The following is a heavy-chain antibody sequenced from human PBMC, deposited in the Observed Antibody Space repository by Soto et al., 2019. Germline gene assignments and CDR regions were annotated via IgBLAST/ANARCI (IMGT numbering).Heavy chain of an antibody. Sequence: SVKVSCKASGFTFTSSAVQWVRQARGQRLEWIGWIVVGSGNTNYAQKFQERVTITRDMSTSTAYMELSSLRSEDTAVYYCAADLVVAANPGSYYYGMDVWGQGTTVTVSS. CDR1: GFTFTSSA. D-gene: IGHD2-15*01. CDR3: AADLVVAANPGSYYYGMDV. J-gene: IGHJ6*02. CDR2: IVVGSGNT. V-gene: IGHV1-58*01.